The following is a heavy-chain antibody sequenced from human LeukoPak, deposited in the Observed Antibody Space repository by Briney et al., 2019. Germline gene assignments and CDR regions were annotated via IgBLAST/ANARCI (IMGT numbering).Heavy chain of an antibody. V-gene: IGHV1-69*13. D-gene: IGHD3-3*01. CDR3: ANARGFSLLGVVIED. CDR1: GGTFSSYA. CDR2: IIPIFGTA. J-gene: IGHJ4*02. Sequence: SVKVSCKASGGTFSSYAISWVRQAPGQGLEWMGGIIPIFGTANYAQKFQGGVTITADESTSTAYMELSSLRSEDTAVYYCANARGFSLLGVVIEDWGQGTLVTVSS.